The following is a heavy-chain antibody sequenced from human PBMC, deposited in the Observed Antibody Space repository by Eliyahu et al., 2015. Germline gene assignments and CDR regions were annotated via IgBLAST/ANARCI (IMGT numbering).Heavy chain of an antibody. D-gene: IGHD3-10*01. V-gene: IGHV4-34*01. CDR2: INHSGST. CDR1: GGSFSGYY. CDR3: ARGTSITMVRGAETVDY. J-gene: IGHJ4*02. Sequence: QVQLQQWGAGLLKPSETLSLTCAVYGGSFSGYYWSWIRQPPGKGLEWIGEINHSGSTNYNPSLKSRVTISVDTSKNQFSLKLSSVTAADTAVYYCARGTSITMVRGAETVDYWGQGTLVTVSS.